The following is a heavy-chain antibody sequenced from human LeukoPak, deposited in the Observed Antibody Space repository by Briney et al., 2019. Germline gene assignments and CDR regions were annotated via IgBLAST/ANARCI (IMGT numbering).Heavy chain of an antibody. Sequence: SETLSLTCAVSGYSISSGYYWGWIRQPPGKGLEWIGSIYYSGTTYYNPSLKSRVTISVDTSKNQFSLKLSSVTAADTAVYYCARHTTMIRDEAFDIWGQGTVVTVS. J-gene: IGHJ3*02. CDR2: IYYSGTT. CDR1: GYSISSGYY. D-gene: IGHD3-10*02. CDR3: ARHTTMIRDEAFDI. V-gene: IGHV4-38-2*01.